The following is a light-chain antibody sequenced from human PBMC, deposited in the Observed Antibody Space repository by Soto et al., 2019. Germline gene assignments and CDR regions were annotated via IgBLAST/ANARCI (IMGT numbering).Light chain of an antibody. Sequence: QSVLTQPPSVSAAPRQKVTISCSGSSSNIGSKYVSWYQQFPGTAPKLLIYENNKRPSGIPDRFSGSKSGTSATLGITGLQTGDEADYYCGTWDSSLSAWVFGGGTKLTAL. CDR1: SSNIGSKY. CDR3: GTWDSSLSAWV. CDR2: ENN. J-gene: IGLJ3*02. V-gene: IGLV1-51*02.